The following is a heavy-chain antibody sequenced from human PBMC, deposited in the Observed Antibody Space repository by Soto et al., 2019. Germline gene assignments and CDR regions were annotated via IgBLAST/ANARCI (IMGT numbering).Heavy chain of an antibody. CDR1: GFTFSSYS. D-gene: IGHD3-9*01. J-gene: IGHJ5*02. CDR3: AREYDILNWFDP. V-gene: IGHV3-48*01. Sequence: GALRLSCAASGFTFSSYSMNWVRQAPGKGLEWVSYISSSSSTIYYADSVKGRFTISRDNAKNSLYLQMNSLRAEDTAVYYCAREYDILNWFDPWGQGTLVTVSS. CDR2: ISSSSSTI.